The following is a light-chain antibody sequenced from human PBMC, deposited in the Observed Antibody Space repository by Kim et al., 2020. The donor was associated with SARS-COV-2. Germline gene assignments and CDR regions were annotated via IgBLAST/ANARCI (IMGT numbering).Light chain of an antibody. Sequence: SPEGRAPLSCRPSQSVRLSYVAWYQQKPGQAPRLFIYGASSRATGIPDRFSGSGSGTDFTLTISRLEPEDFAVYYWQQYGSSPLTFGGGTKVDIK. V-gene: IGKV3-20*01. CDR1: QSVRLSY. J-gene: IGKJ4*01. CDR2: GAS. CDR3: QQYGSSPLT.